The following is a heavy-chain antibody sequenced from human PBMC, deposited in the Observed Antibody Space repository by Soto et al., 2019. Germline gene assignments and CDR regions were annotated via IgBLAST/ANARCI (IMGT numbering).Heavy chain of an antibody. D-gene: IGHD5-18*01. Sequence: QVQLVESGGGVAQPGGSLRLFCAASGFTLSSYSLHWVRQSPGKGLEWVAAISSDGTEKHYADSLKGRLTISRDNSKNTLSLQLNSLRTEDTAVYYCARMFGFSYGPANRGMDVWGQGTTVTVSS. V-gene: IGHV3-30*04. CDR3: ARMFGFSYGPANRGMDV. CDR1: GFTLSSYS. J-gene: IGHJ6*02. CDR2: ISSDGTEK.